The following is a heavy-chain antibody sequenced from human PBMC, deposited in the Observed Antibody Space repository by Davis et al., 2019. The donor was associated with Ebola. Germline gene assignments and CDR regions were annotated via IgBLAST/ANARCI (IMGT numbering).Heavy chain of an antibody. V-gene: IGHV3-53*04. CDR3: ARVRAQSPPKNQGYTNMDV. CDR2: ISDGGIP. J-gene: IGHJ6*02. D-gene: IGHD2-2*02. Sequence: PGRSLRLSCAASGFSVGNNFMTWVRQAPGEGLEWVSFISDGGIPFLADSVKGRFTTSKHNSNNTLYLQMNSVRPEDTATYYGARVRAQSPPKNQGYTNMDVWGQGTTVTVSS. CDR1: GFSVGNNF.